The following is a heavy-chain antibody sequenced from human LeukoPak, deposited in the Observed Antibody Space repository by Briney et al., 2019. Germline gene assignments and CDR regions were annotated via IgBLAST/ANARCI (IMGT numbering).Heavy chain of an antibody. CDR3: ARGEGDFWSGYYYFDY. D-gene: IGHD3-3*01. J-gene: IGHJ4*02. CDR1: GFTFSSYA. CDR2: ISYDGSNK. Sequence: GSLRLSCAASGFTFSSYAMHWVRQAPGKGLEWVAVISYDGSNKYYADSVKGRFTISRDNSKNTLYLQMNSLRAEDTAVYYCARGEGDFWSGYYYFDYWGQGTLVTVSS. V-gene: IGHV3-30-3*01.